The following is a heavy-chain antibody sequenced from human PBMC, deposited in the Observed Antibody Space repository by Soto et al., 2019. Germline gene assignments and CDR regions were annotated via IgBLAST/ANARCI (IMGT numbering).Heavy chain of an antibody. CDR1: GYTFTSSD. V-gene: IGHV1-8*01. Sequence: ASVKVSCKASGYTFTSSDINWVRQATGQGLEWMGWMNPNSGNTGYAQKFQGRVTMTRNTSISTAYMELSSLRSEGTAVYYCARGQRWLRSLSYYYGMDVCGDVPTVTVS. CDR2: MNPNSGNT. CDR3: ARGQRWLRSLSYYYGMDV. J-gene: IGHJ6*02. D-gene: IGHD5-12*01.